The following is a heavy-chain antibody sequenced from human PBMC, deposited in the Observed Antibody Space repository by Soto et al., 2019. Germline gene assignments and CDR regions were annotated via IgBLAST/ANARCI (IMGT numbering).Heavy chain of an antibody. CDR3: ARGFGRSHFDY. Sequence: SLTFTVSVGSISSRDSYWGWIRQPPGKVLEWIGSFHYSGSTYYNPSLKSRVTISVDTSKNQLSLRVTSVTAADTAVYYCARGFGRSHFDYWGQGTLVTVSS. CDR1: VGSISSRDSY. J-gene: IGHJ4*02. V-gene: IGHV4-39*01. CDR2: FHYSGST. D-gene: IGHD3-16*01.